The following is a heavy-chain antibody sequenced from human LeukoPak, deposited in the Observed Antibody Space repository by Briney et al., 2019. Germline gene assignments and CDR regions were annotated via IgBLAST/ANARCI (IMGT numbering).Heavy chain of an antibody. CDR3: ARGGVGGAANDY. V-gene: IGHV1-8*01. CDR2: MNPNSGNT. D-gene: IGHD3-10*01. Sequence: ASVKVSCKTSGYTFTSYGISWVRQAPGQGLEWMGWMNPNSGNTGYAQKFQGRVTMTRNTSISTAYMELSSLRSEDTAVYYCARGGVGGAANDYWGQGTLVTVSS. CDR1: GYTFTSYG. J-gene: IGHJ4*02.